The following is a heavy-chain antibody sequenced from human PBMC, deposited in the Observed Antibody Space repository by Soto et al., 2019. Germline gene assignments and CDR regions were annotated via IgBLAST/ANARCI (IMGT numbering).Heavy chain of an antibody. D-gene: IGHD3-22*01. V-gene: IGHV1-69*13. CDR3: ASATMIVVVMAANNAFDI. CDR1: GGTFSSYA. J-gene: IGHJ3*02. CDR2: IIPIFGTA. Sequence: ASVKVSCKASGGTFSSYAISWVRQAPGQGLEWMGGIIPIFGTANYAQKFQGRVTITADESTSTAYMELSSLRSEDTAVYYCASATMIVVVMAANNAFDIWGQGTMVTVSS.